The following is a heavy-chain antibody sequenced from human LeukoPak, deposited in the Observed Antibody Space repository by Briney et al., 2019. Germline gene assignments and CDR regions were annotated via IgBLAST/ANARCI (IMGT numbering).Heavy chain of an antibody. CDR1: GYIFTSYW. CDR3: ARRCLPGAFDI. CDR2: IYPGDSDT. D-gene: IGHD5/OR15-5a*01. Sequence: GESLKISFKGSGYIFTSYWIGWVRPMPGKGLEWMGIIYPGDSDTRYSPSFQGQVAISADKSISTAYLQWSSLKASDTAMYYCARRCLPGAFDIWGRGTMVTVSS. J-gene: IGHJ3*02. V-gene: IGHV5-51*01.